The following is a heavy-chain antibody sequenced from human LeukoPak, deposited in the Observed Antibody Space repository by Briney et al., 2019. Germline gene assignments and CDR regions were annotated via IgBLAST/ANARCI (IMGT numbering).Heavy chain of an antibody. J-gene: IGHJ6*03. Sequence: PSETLSLACTVSGYSISSGYYWGWIRQPPGKGLEWIGSIYHSGSTYYNPSLKSRVTISVDTSKNQFSLKLSSVTAADTAVYYCASVDIAAEKTYYYYYYMDVWGKGTTVTVSS. CDR2: IYHSGST. D-gene: IGHD6-13*01. CDR1: GYSISSGYY. CDR3: ASVDIAAEKTYYYYYYMDV. V-gene: IGHV4-38-2*02.